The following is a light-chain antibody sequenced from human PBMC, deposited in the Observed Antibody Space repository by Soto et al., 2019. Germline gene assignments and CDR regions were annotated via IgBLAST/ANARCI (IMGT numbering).Light chain of an antibody. CDR1: SSDVGGYSY. CDR3: SSYTSSSLYV. CDR2: DVS. V-gene: IGLV2-14*01. J-gene: IGLJ1*01. Sequence: HSALTRPASVSGSPGQSITISCTGTSSDVGGYSYVSWYQQLPGKAPKLMIYDVSDRPSGVSNRFSGSKSGNTASLTISGLQAEDEADYYCSSYTSSSLYVFGTGTKVTVL.